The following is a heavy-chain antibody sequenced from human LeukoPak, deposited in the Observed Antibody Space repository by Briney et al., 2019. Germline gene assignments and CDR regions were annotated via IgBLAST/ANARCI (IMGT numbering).Heavy chain of an antibody. V-gene: IGHV1-2*02. D-gene: IGHD6-6*01. CDR2: INPNSGGT. CDR3: ARGSSSMAYMDV. CDR1: GYTFTGYY. Sequence: ASVKVSCKASGYTFTGYYMHWVRQAPGQGLEWMGWINPNSGGTNYAQKFQGRVTMTRDTPISTAYMELSRLRSDDTAVYYCARGSSSMAYMDVWGKGTTVTVSS. J-gene: IGHJ6*03.